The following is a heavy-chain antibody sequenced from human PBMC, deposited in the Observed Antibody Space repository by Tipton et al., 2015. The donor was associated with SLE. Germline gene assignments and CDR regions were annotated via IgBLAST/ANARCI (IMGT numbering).Heavy chain of an antibody. D-gene: IGHD2-21*02. CDR1: GYTFINYA. V-gene: IGHV1-18*01. CDR2: TSGYNGDT. J-gene: IGHJ4*02. CDR3: ARDRFGDHTFDY. Sequence: QSGPEVKKPGASVKVSCKASGYTFINYAITWVRQAPGQGLEWMGWTSGYNGDTNYAQKVQGRVTMTRDTSTSTVYMELRSLKSDDTAVYYCARDRFGDHTFDYWGQGTLVTVSS.